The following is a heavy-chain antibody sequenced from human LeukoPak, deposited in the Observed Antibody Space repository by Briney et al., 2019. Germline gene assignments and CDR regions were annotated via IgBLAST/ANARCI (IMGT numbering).Heavy chain of an antibody. CDR2: ISYDGSNK. Sequence: PGSSLRLSCAASGFTFSTYGMHWVRQAPGKGLEWAAVISYDGSNKYYADSVKGRFTISRDNFKNTLYLQMNSLRADDTAVYYCAKEVYGDHPIDYWGQGTLVTVSS. CDR3: AKEVYGDHPIDY. D-gene: IGHD4-17*01. V-gene: IGHV3-30*18. CDR1: GFTFSTYG. J-gene: IGHJ4*02.